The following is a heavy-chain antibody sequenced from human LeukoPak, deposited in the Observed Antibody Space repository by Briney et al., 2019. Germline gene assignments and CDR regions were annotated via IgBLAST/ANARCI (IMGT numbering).Heavy chain of an antibody. J-gene: IGHJ3*02. CDR3: TTDRPGWNDGTDAFDI. CDR2: IKSKTDGGAT. V-gene: IGHV3-15*01. D-gene: IGHD1-1*01. CDR1: GFSCSDAW. Sequence: GGSLRLSCAASGFSCSDAWMSWVRQSPGKGLEWVGRIKSKTDGGATHYAAPVIGRFTVSRDDSKSTLYLQMNSLNTEDTAVYFCTTDRPGWNDGTDAFDIWGQGTMVTVSS.